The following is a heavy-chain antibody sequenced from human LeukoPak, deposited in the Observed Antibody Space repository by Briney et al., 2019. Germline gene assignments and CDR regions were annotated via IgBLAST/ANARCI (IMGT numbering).Heavy chain of an antibody. CDR3: ASLRGGSSGYYYYFDY. V-gene: IGHV1-69*05. D-gene: IGHD3-22*01. CDR1: GGTFSSYA. Sequence: ASVNVSCKASGGTFSSYAISWVRQAPGQGLEWMGGIIPIFGTANYAQKFQGRVTITTDESTSTAYMELSSLRSEDTAVYYCASLRGGSSGYYYYFDYWGQGTLVTVSS. J-gene: IGHJ4*02. CDR2: IIPIFGTA.